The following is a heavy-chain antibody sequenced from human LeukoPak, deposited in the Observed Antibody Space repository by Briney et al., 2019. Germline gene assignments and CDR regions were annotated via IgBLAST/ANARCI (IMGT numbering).Heavy chain of an antibody. J-gene: IGHJ4*02. V-gene: IGHV4-59*01. CDR3: ARNADGSGNLLPFYFDY. CDR2: IYYSGST. Sequence: NTSETLSLTCTVSGGSISSYYWSWIRQPPGKGLEWIGYIYYSGSTNYNPSLKSRVTISVDTSKNQFSLKLSSVTAADTAVYYCARNADGSGNLLPFYFDYWGPGTLVTVSS. D-gene: IGHD3-10*01. CDR1: GGSISSYY.